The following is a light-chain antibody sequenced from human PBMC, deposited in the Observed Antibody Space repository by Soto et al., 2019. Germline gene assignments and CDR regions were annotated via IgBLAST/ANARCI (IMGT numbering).Light chain of an antibody. CDR2: DGY. Sequence: EIVLTQSPATLSLSPGERATLSCRASQSVGSYLAWYQQKPGQAPGLLIYDGYNRATGIPARFSGSGSGTDFTLTISSLEPEDFAVYSCQQRLNWPLTFGGGTQVEI. CDR1: QSVGSY. CDR3: QQRLNWPLT. J-gene: IGKJ4*01. V-gene: IGKV3-11*01.